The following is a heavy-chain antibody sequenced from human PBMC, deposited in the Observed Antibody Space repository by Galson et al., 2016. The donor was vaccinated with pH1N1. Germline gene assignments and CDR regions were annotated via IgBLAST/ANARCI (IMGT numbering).Heavy chain of an antibody. V-gene: IGHV1-2*02. CDR1: GDTFRDFY. Sequence: SVKVSCKASGDTFRDFYIHWVRQAPGQGLEWMGWINIKSGATKYAQKFQVKVTLNTDTSLNTVYMELSRLTSDDTAVYYCATAGVVVSATGEYWDQGTLVTVSS. J-gene: IGHJ4*02. D-gene: IGHD2-15*01. CDR3: ATAGVVVSATGEY. CDR2: INIKSGAT.